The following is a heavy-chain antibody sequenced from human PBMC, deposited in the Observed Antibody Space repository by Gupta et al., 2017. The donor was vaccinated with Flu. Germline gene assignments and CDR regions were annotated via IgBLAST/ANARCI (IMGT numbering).Heavy chain of an antibody. CDR2: SYYGGST. J-gene: IGHJ5*02. V-gene: IGHV4-61*01. CDR3: AREGARIGNNWFDP. D-gene: IGHD2-15*01. Sequence: GSYYWSWIRQPPGKGLEWIGYSYYGGSTNYNPSLKSRVTISVDTSKNQFSLKLSSVTAADTAVYYCAREGARIGNNWFDPWGQGTLVTVSS. CDR1: GSYY.